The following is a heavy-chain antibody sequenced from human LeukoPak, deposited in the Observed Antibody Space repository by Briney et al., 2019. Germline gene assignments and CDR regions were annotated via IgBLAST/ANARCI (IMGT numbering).Heavy chain of an antibody. J-gene: IGHJ6*02. Sequence: GGSLRLSCAASGFTFSSCALDWVRQAPGKGLEWVSYISSISDTIYYADSVKGRFTISRDNAKNSLYLQMNSLRAEDTAVYYCARERYCSGGSCYYYYGMDVWGQGTTVTVSS. D-gene: IGHD2-15*01. CDR2: ISSISDTI. CDR3: ARERYCSGGSCYYYYGMDV. V-gene: IGHV3-48*01. CDR1: GFTFSSCA.